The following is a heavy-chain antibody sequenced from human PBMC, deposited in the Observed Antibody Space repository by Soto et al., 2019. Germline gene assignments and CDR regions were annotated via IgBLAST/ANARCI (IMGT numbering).Heavy chain of an antibody. CDR2: IYYSGST. CDR3: ARLEGLATISYYFDY. Sequence: QLQLQESGPGLVKPSETLSLTCTASGGSISSSSYYWGWIRQPPGKGLEWIGSIYYSGSTYYNPSLKSRVTISVDKSKNQFSLKLSSVTAADTAVYYCARLEGLATISYYFDYWGQGTLVTVSS. J-gene: IGHJ4*02. D-gene: IGHD3-9*01. CDR1: GGSISSSSYY. V-gene: IGHV4-39*01.